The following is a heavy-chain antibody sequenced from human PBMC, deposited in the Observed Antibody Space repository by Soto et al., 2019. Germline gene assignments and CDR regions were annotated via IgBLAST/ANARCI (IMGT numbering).Heavy chain of an antibody. Sequence: PSETLSLTCNVSGGSISSYYWSWIRQPPGKGLEWIGYIYYSGSTIYNPSLKSRVTISVDTSKNQFSLRLSSVTAADTAVYYCARTNGVYYYYYYMDVWGKGTTVTVSS. V-gene: IGHV4-59*01. D-gene: IGHD2-8*01. CDR3: ARTNGVYYYYYYMDV. J-gene: IGHJ6*03. CDR1: GGSISSYY. CDR2: IYYSGST.